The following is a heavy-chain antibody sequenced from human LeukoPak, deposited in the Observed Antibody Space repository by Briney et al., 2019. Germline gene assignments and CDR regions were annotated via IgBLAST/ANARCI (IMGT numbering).Heavy chain of an antibody. J-gene: IGHJ4*02. CDR1: GYTFTGYY. V-gene: IGHV1-2*04. D-gene: IGHD1-26*01. CDR2: INPNSGGT. Sequence: ASVKVSCKASGYTFTGYYMHWVRQAPGQGLEWMGWINPNSGGTNYAQKFQGWVTMTRDTSISTAYMELSRLRSDDTAVYHCARDASGSHFDYWGQGTLVTVSS. CDR3: ARDASGSHFDY.